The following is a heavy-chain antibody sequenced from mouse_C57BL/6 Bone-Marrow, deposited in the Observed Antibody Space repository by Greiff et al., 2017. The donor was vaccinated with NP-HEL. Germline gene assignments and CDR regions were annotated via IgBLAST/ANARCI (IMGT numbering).Heavy chain of an antibody. CDR3: ARHGNGPYAMDY. Sequence: EVKLMESGGGLVQPGGSLKLSCAASGFTFSDYYMYWVRQTPEKRLEWVAYISNGGGSTYYPDTVKGRFTISRDNAKNTLYLQMSRLKSEDTAMYYCARHGNGPYAMDYWGQGTSVTVSS. V-gene: IGHV5-12*01. D-gene: IGHD1-2*01. CDR2: ISNGGGST. J-gene: IGHJ4*01. CDR1: GFTFSDYY.